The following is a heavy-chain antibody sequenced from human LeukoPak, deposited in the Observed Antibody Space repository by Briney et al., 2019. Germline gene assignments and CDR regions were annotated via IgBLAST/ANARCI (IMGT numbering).Heavy chain of an antibody. CDR2: IIPILGIA. CDR1: GGTFSSYA. CDR3: ARGTMVRGVVV. Sequence: ASVKVSCKASGGTFSSYAISWVRQAPGQGLEWVGRIIPILGIANYAQKFQGRVTITADKSTSTAYMELSSLRSEDTAVYYCARGTMVRGVVVWGQGTTVTVSS. D-gene: IGHD3-10*01. V-gene: IGHV1-69*04. J-gene: IGHJ6*02.